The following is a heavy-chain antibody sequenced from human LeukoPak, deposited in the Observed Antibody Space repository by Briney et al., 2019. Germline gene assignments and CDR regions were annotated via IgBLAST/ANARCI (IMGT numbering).Heavy chain of an antibody. CDR1: GGSISSYY. Sequence: SETLSLTCTVFGGSISSYYWSWIRQPPGKGLEWIGYIFYSGSANYNPSLKSRVTISEDTSKNQFSLKLSSVTAADTAVYYCARGPYYYDSSGYSSLDYWGQGTLVTVSS. CDR3: ARGPYYYDSSGYSSLDY. D-gene: IGHD3-22*01. J-gene: IGHJ4*02. CDR2: IFYSGSA. V-gene: IGHV4-59*01.